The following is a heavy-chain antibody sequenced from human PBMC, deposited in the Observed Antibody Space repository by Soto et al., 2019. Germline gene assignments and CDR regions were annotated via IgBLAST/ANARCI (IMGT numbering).Heavy chain of an antibody. J-gene: IGHJ6*02. V-gene: IGHV3-23*01. CDR1: GFSFSSHV. CDR3: ARGSPYYYDSSGYTAGYYYGTDV. CDR2: ISGSGGGT. D-gene: IGHD3-22*01. Sequence: PGGSLRLSCAASGFSFSSHVMSWVRQAPGKGLEWVSSISGSGGGTYYADSVKGRFIISRDNSKNTLDLQMNSLRVEDTAVYYCARGSPYYYDSSGYTAGYYYGTDVWGHATTVTV.